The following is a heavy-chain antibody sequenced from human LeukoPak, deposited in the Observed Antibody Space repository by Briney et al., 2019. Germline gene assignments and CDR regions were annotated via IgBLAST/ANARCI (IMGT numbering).Heavy chain of an antibody. J-gene: IGHJ6*03. V-gene: IGHV3-23*01. D-gene: IGHD3-10*01. CDR3: VGYGSGSYYNYYMDV. CDR2: ISPSGDIT. CDR1: GFTFSTYG. Sequence: GGSLRLSCAASGFTFSTYGMNWVRQAPEKGLEWVSGISPSGDITYYADSVMGRFSISRDNRKSTVSLQMNSLRAEDTAVYYCVGYGSGSYYNYYMDVWGKGTTVTVSS.